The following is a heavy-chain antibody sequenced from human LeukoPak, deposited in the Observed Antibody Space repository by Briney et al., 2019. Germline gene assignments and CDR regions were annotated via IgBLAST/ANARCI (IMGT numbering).Heavy chain of an antibody. CDR2: ICTAGDP. CDR3: ARDLHYYDSSGYYYYYGMDV. CDR1: GFTFSNYD. D-gene: IGHD3-22*01. V-gene: IGHV3-13*05. Sequence: GGSLRLSCAASGFTFSNYDMHWVRQATGKGLEWVSAICTAGDPNYPGSVKGRFTISRENAKNSLYLQMNSLRAGDTAVYYCARDLHYYDSSGYYYYYGMDVWGQGTTVTVSS. J-gene: IGHJ6*02.